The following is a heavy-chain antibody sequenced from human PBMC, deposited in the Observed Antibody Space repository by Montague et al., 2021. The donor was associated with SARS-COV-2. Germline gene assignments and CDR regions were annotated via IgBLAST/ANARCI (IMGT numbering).Heavy chain of an antibody. CDR3: ARDVLYYYDSSTYYSGNFEY. V-gene: IGHV3-43*02. CDR1: GFTLDDYA. Sequence: SLRLSCAASGFTLDDYAMHWVRQVPGKGMEWVSLINGDGGRTYYADSVXGRFTITRDNSKNSLYLQMNSLRTEDTALYYCARDVLYYYDSSTYYSGNFEYWGQGTLVTVSS. J-gene: IGHJ4*02. CDR2: INGDGGRT. D-gene: IGHD3-22*01.